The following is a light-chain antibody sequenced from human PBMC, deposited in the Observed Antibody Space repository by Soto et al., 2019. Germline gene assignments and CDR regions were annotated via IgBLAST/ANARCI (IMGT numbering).Light chain of an antibody. CDR3: CSFSSISTYV. V-gene: IGLV2-18*02. CDR2: EVS. Sequence: QSALTQPPSVSGSPGQSVTISCSGTSSDVGSYNRVSWYQQPPGTAPKLMIYEVSNRPSGVPDPFSGSKSGNTASLTISWLQAEDEFEYYCCSFSSISTYVFGTGTKLTVL. J-gene: IGLJ1*01. CDR1: SSDVGSYNR.